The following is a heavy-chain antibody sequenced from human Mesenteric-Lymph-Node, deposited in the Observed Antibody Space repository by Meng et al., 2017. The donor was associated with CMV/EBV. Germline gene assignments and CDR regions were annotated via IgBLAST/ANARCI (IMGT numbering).Heavy chain of an antibody. CDR3: AIEGFGGSGNSGSFDS. J-gene: IGHJ4*02. V-gene: IGHV3-33*01. CDR1: GFTLSRHD. D-gene: IGHD3-10*01. Sequence: GESLKISCAASGFTLSRHDIHWVRQAPGKGLEWVALISYNGTNYVYADSVKGRFTISRESSKNTVYLQMRSLRAEDTAVYYCAIEGFGGSGNSGSFDSWGQGTLVTVSS. CDR2: ISYNGTNY.